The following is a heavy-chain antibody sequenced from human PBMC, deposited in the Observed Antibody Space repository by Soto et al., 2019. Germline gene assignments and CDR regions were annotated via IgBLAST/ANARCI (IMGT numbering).Heavy chain of an antibody. D-gene: IGHD1-26*01. CDR1: GFTFSSYW. CDR2: INSDGSNT. CDR3: ARASVALLLHV. V-gene: IGHV3-74*01. J-gene: IGHJ6*02. Sequence: EVQLVESGGGLVQPGGSLRLSCAASGFTFSSYWMHWVRQVPGKGLVWVSRINSDGSNTNYADSVKGRFTISRDNAKNTLYLQMNSLRAEDTAVYYCARASVALLLHVWGQGTTVTVSS.